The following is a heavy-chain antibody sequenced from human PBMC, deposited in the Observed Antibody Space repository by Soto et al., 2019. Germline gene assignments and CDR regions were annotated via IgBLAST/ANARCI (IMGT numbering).Heavy chain of an antibody. CDR2: INLRGNT. CDR1: GGSFSDFH. J-gene: IGHJ6*03. Sequence: QVQLLQWGAGLLKPSETLSLTCAVYGGSFSDFHWSWIRQPPGKGLEWIAEINLRGNTNYNPSLKSRVTMSVDTSHNQFSLKMTSVTAADTAVYYCARTHYSMDVWDKGTTVTVSS. V-gene: IGHV4-34*01. CDR3: ARTHYSMDV.